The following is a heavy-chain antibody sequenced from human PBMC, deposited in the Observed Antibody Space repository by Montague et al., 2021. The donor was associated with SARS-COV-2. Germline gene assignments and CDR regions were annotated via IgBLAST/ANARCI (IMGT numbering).Heavy chain of an antibody. V-gene: IGHV4-39*01. CDR3: VRGRCGTVCPFSPVAFEC. Sequence: SETLSLTCTVSGGSISNGNYYWGWVRQPPGKGLEWIGNMYYVGNPFYNPSLKSRVTISLDTSKSQLSLRLLSATTTDTAVFYCVRGRCGTVCPFSPVAFECWGQGTTVTVSS. CDR1: GGSISNGNYY. CDR2: MYYVGNP. D-gene: IGHD1-7*01. J-gene: IGHJ3*01.